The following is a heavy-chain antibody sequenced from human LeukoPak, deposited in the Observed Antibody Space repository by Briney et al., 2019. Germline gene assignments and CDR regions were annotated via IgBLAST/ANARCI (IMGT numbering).Heavy chain of an antibody. CDR2: INHSGST. V-gene: IGHV4-30-2*01. J-gene: IGHJ4*02. D-gene: IGHD3-22*01. Sequence: SETLSHTCAVCGGSISKRGDSWSCIRQPPGKGLESIGDINHSGSTNYNQSLNSRVTISVDTSKNQFSLKLSSVTAADTAVYYCARDLGSGYSAFDIWGQGTLVTVSS. CDR3: ARDLGSGYSAFDI. CDR1: GGSISKRGDS.